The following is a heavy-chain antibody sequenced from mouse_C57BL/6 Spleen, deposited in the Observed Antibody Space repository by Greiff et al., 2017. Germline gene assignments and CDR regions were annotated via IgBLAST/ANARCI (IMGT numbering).Heavy chain of an antibody. CDR2: IHPNSGST. Sequence: QVQLQQPGAELVKPGASVKLSCKASGYTFTSYWMHWVKQRPGQGLEWIGMIHPNSGSTNYNEKFKSKATLTVDKSSSTAYMKRSSLTSEDSAVYYCARERYSGDHFFDYWGQGTTLTVSS. V-gene: IGHV1-64*01. CDR1: GYTFTSYW. D-gene: IGHD3-3*01. CDR3: ARERYSGDHFFDY. J-gene: IGHJ2*01.